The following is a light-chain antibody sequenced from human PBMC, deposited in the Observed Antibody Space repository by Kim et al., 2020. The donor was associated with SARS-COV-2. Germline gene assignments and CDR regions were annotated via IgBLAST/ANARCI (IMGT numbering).Light chain of an antibody. J-gene: IGLJ3*02. CDR3: TSYTRSDTWV. CDR2: DVS. CDR1: NNDVGGYNY. V-gene: IGLV2-14*03. Sequence: QSITISCTGTNNDVGGYNYVSWYQQHPGKAPKFMIYDVSKRPSGVSDRFSGSKSGNTASLTISGLQAEDEADYYCTSYTRSDTWVFGGGTQLTVL.